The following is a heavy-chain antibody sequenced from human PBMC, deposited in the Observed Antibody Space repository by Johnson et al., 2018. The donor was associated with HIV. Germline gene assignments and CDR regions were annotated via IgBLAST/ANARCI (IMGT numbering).Heavy chain of an antibody. CDR1: GFTFSSYW. J-gene: IGHJ3*02. CDR3: ARGVGGRNADALDI. V-gene: IGHV3-7*05. CDR2: IKQDGSEK. D-gene: IGHD3-16*01. Sequence: VQLVESGGGLVQPGGSLRLSCAASGFTFSSYWMSWVRQAPGKGLEWVANIKQDGSEKYYVDSVKGRFTISRDNAKNSLYLQMNSLIAEDTAVYYCARGVGGRNADALDIWGQGTMVTVSS.